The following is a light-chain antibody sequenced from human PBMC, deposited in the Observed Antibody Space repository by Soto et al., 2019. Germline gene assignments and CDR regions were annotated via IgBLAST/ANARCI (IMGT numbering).Light chain of an antibody. CDR3: QQYDNWPV. J-gene: IGKJ3*01. Sequence: EIVMTQSPATLSVSPGERATLSCRASQSVSNNLAWYQHKPGQAPRLLIYGESTRATGIPARFSGSRSGTEFTLTISSLQSEDFAVYYCQQYDNWPVFGPETELHIK. CDR2: GES. CDR1: QSVSNN. V-gene: IGKV3-15*01.